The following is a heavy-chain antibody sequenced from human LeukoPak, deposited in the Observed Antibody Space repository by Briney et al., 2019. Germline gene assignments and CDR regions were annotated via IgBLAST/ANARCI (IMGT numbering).Heavy chain of an antibody. D-gene: IGHD2-8*01. V-gene: IGHV3-21*04. CDR1: EFTFSYYN. Sequence: GGSLRLSCAASEFTFSYYNLNWVRQAPGKGLEWVSSISSTGSYTFYADSVKGRFTISRDNSKNTLYLEMNSLRAEDTAVYYCAKQGCPNGVCYSYYYYMDVWGKGTTVTVSS. J-gene: IGHJ6*03. CDR3: AKQGCPNGVCYSYYYYMDV. CDR2: ISSTGSYT.